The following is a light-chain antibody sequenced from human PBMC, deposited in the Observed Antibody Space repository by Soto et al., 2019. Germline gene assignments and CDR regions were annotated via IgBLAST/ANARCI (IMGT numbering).Light chain of an antibody. CDR1: QSVSNNY. V-gene: IGKV3D-20*02. J-gene: IGKJ5*01. Sequence: IVLTQSPGTRSLSPGERATLSCRASQSVSNNYLAWYQQKPGQAPRLLIYGASNRATGIPARFSGSGSVTGFTRSISRLEAEEFAGYYCQQRSNWPSPITFGHGTRLEIK. CDR3: QQRSNWPSPIT. CDR2: GAS.